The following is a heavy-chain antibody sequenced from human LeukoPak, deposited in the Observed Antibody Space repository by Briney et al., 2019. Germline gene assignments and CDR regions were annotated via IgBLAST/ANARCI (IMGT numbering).Heavy chain of an antibody. D-gene: IGHD3-3*01. CDR1: GFTFSSYA. CDR2: MSYDGSNK. J-gene: IGHJ6*03. CDR3: AKTSLSDPSGHYYYMDV. Sequence: GGSLRLSCAASGFTFSSYAMHWVRQAPGKGLGWVAVMSYDGSNKYYADSVKGRFTISRDNSKNTLYLQMNSLRAEDTALYYCAKTSLSDPSGHYYYMDVWGKGTTVTVSS. V-gene: IGHV3-30*04.